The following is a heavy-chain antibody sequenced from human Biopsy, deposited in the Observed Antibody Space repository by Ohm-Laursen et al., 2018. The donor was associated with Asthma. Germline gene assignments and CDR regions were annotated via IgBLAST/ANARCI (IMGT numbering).Heavy chain of an antibody. V-gene: IGHV1-69*01. CDR2: LIPVLGTP. J-gene: IGHJ6*02. Sequence: SSVKVSCKASGDSFSNYAISWVRQAPGQGLEWMGGLIPVLGTPDHAQMFEGRVTITADESTSTAYMELSSLSPEDTAVYYCARGYSGSDRIVYYYSGLEVWGRGTTVTVSS. CDR3: ARGYSGSDRIVYYYSGLEV. CDR1: GDSFSNYA. D-gene: IGHD5-12*01.